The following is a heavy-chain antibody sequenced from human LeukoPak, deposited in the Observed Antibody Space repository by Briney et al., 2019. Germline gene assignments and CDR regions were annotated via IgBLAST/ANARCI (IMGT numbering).Heavy chain of an antibody. CDR2: IYDSGST. Sequence: SETLSLTCTVSGGSISSYFWSWIRQPPGKGLEWIGYIYDSGSTNHNPSFKSRVTISVDTPKNQFSLKLSSVTAADTAVYYCASGYSSGWYGVWGQGTLVTVSS. CDR1: GGSISSYF. D-gene: IGHD6-19*01. V-gene: IGHV4-59*08. CDR3: ASGYSSGWYGV. J-gene: IGHJ4*02.